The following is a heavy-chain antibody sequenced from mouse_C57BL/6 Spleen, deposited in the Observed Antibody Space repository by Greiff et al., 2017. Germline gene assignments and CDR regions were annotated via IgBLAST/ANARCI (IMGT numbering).Heavy chain of an antibody. D-gene: IGHD2-4*01. CDR1: GFSLSTFGMG. CDR2: LWWDDDK. V-gene: IGHV8-8*01. J-gene: IGHJ4*01. CDR3: ARSYEYDTYYAMDY. Sequence: QVPLQECGPGILQPSPTLSLTCSFSGFSLSTFGMGVGWIRQPSGQGLEWLAHLWWDDDKYYNPALKSRLTISKDTSKNQVFLKIANVDTADTATYYCARSYEYDTYYAMDYWGQGTSVTVSS.